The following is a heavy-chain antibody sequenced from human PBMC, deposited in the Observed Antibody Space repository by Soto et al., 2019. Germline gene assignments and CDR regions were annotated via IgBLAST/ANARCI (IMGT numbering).Heavy chain of an antibody. Sequence: QVQLVESGGGLVKPGGSLRLSCAASGFIFSDSCVSWIRQAPGKGLEWVSCISGSGSHTNYADSVKGRFTISRDNAKNSLYLQMKSLRAEDTAVYYCARVQLYYYDSSGYYDPYYFDYWGQGILVTVSS. CDR1: GFIFSDSC. V-gene: IGHV3-11*06. J-gene: IGHJ4*02. D-gene: IGHD3-22*01. CDR3: ARVQLYYYDSSGYYDPYYFDY. CDR2: ISGSGSHT.